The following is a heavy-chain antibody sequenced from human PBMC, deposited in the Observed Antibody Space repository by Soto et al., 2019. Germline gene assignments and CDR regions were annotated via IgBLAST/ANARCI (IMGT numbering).Heavy chain of an antibody. CDR2: IWYDGSNK. CDR1: GFTFSSYG. CDR3: ARDYYGSGSYSIFDY. V-gene: IGHV3-33*01. J-gene: IGHJ4*02. D-gene: IGHD3-10*01. Sequence: QVQLVESGGGVVQPGRSLRLSCAASGFTFSSYGMHWVRQAPGKGLEWVAVIWYDGSNKYYADSVKGRFTISRYNSKNTLYLQMNSLRAEDTAVYYCARDYYGSGSYSIFDYWGQGTLVTVSS.